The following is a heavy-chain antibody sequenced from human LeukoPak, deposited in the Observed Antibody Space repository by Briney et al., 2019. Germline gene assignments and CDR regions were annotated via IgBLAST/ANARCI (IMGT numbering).Heavy chain of an antibody. V-gene: IGHV5-51*01. CDR2: IHPGDSET. CDR1: GYNLTSYW. D-gene: IGHD6-19*01. J-gene: IGHJ4*02. CDR3: AKQGGSGWSYY. Sequence: GESLKISCKGSGYNLTSYWNDWARQMPGKGLGVIGIIHPGDSETRHSTSFQGQVTISADKYINTAYLQWSSLEASDTAMYYCAKQGGSGWSYYWGEGTLVTVSS.